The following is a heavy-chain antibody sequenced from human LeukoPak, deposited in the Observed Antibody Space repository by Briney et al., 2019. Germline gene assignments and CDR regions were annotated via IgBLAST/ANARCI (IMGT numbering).Heavy chain of an antibody. CDR1: GFTFSDYY. V-gene: IGHV3-11*01. J-gene: IGHJ4*02. D-gene: IGHD3-3*01. CDR2: ISSSGSTI. CDR3: ARETLEWLLRCFDY. Sequence: GGSLRLSCAASGFTFSDYYMSWIRQAPGKGLEWVSYISSSGSTIYYAASVKGRFTISSDNAKNSLYLQMNSLRAEDTAVYYCARETLEWLLRCFDYWGQGTLVTVCS.